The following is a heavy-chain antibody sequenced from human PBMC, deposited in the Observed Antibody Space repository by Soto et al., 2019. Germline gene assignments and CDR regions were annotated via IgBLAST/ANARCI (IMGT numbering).Heavy chain of an antibody. CDR1: GYTCINYY. CDR3: ARHLAAGDV. CDR2: INPTGGST. V-gene: IGHV1-46*01. J-gene: IGHJ4*02. D-gene: IGHD2-8*02. Sequence: QVQLVQSGAEVKKPGASVKVSCKASGYTCINYYIHWVRQAPGHGLEWMAIINPTGGSTNNAQKIQGRLTLNTEQSTSAVYMELSSVTSEDTAMYYCARHLAAGDVWGQGTLVTVSS.